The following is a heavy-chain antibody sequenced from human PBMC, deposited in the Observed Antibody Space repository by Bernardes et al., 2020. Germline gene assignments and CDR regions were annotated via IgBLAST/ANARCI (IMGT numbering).Heavy chain of an antibody. D-gene: IGHD6-13*01. CDR1: GFTFSNYW. CDR2: IKRDGSEK. CDR3: ARDVVNSSSRPAHGMDV. J-gene: IGHJ6*04. Sequence: GGSLRLSCAASGFTFSNYWMSWVRQAPGKGLEWVANIKRDGSEKYYVDSVKGRFTISRDNAKNSVYLQMNSLRAEDTAVYYCARDVVNSSSRPAHGMDVWGKGTTVTVSS. V-gene: IGHV3-7*03.